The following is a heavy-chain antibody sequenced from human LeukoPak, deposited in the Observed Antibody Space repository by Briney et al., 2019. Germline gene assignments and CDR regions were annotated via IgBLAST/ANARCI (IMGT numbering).Heavy chain of an antibody. CDR2: IKQDGSDK. D-gene: IGHD2-21*01. V-gene: IGHV3-7*01. Sequence: GSLRLSCAASGFTFSSFWRAWVRQAPGKGLQWVANIKQDGSDKYYVDSVKGRFTISRDNAKNSVYLQMNSLSAEDTAVYFCASSVTVMDDAFDVWGQGTMVTVS. J-gene: IGHJ3*01. CDR1: GFTFSSFW. CDR3: ASSVTVMDDAFDV.